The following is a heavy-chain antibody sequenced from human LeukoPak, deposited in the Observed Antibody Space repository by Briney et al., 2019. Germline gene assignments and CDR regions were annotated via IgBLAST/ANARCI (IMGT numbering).Heavy chain of an antibody. CDR1: GGSFSGYY. CDR2: INHSGST. J-gene: IGHJ4*02. CDR3: ARGRGPYYDFWSGYRFDY. D-gene: IGHD3-3*01. Sequence: SEALSLTCAVYGGSFSGYYWSWIRQPPGKGLEWIGEINHSGSTNYNPSLKSRVTISVDTSKNQFSLKLSSVTAADTAVYYCARGRGPYYDFWSGYRFDYWGQGTLVTVSS. V-gene: IGHV4-34*01.